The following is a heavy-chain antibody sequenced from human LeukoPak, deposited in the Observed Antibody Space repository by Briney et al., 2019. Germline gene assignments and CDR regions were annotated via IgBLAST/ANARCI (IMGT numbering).Heavy chain of an antibody. J-gene: IGHJ4*02. V-gene: IGHV3-48*03. D-gene: IGHD6-13*01. Sequence: PPGGSLRLSCAASGFTFSGYEMNWVRQAPGKGLEWISYITSSGSTIYYADSVKGRFTISRDNAENSLFLQMYSLRAEDTAVYYCARDLSSWYALDYWGQGTLVTVSS. CDR3: ARDLSSWYALDY. CDR1: GFTFSGYE. CDR2: ITSSGSTI.